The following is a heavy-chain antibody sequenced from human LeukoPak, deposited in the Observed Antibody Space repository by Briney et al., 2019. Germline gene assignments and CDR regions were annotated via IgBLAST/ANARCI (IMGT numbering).Heavy chain of an antibody. V-gene: IGHV3-7*01. CDR1: GFSFSNYW. CDR3: ASQPYENYYDSSGEFDY. CDR2: IKQDGSEK. Sequence: GGSLRLSCAASGFSFSNYWMSWVRQAPGKGLEWVANIKQDGSEKFYVDSVKGRFTISRDNAKNSLYLQMSSLRAEDTAVYYCASQPYENYYDSSGEFDYWGQGTLVTVSS. J-gene: IGHJ4*02. D-gene: IGHD3-22*01.